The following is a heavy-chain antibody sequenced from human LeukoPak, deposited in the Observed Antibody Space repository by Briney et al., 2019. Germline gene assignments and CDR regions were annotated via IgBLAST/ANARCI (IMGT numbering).Heavy chain of an antibody. V-gene: IGHV3-9*01. CDR2: ISWNSGSI. J-gene: IGHJ4*02. D-gene: IGHD5-18*01. CDR1: GFTFYDYA. CDR3: AKVDTAIDPYYFDY. Sequence: PGGSLSLSCAASGFTFYDYAVHSGRQAPGEGLEWGSGISWNSGSIGYADSVKGRFTICRDNAKNSLYLQMNSLRAEDTALYYCAKVDTAIDPYYFDYWGQGTLVTVSS.